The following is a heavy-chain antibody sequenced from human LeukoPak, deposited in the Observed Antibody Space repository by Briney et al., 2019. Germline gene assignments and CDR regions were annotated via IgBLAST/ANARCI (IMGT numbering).Heavy chain of an antibody. J-gene: IGHJ4*02. V-gene: IGHV3-7*01. CDR3: VKDSGTA. CDR2: IKKDGSEK. CDR1: GFTFSNNW. D-gene: IGHD2-8*02. Sequence: GALRLSCAASGFTFSNNWMSWVRQAPGEGLECVANIKKDGSEKYYINSVKGRFTISRDNAKNSLYLQMDSLRAEDTALYYCVKDSGTARGQGTLVTVSS.